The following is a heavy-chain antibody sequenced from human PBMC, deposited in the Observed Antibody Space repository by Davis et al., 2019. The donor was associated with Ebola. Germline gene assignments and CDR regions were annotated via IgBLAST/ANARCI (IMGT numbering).Heavy chain of an antibody. V-gene: IGHV4-39*01. CDR3: ARRPWDWRYNWFDP. D-gene: IGHD3/OR15-3a*01. CDR2: LYFDGRT. J-gene: IGHJ5*02. Sequence: PSETLSLTCTVFGDSITTSYYYWAWMRQPPGQGPEWIASLYFDGRTYYKSSPGSRISVSIDTSKNQFSLILTSVTAAYTAVYFCARRPWDWRYNWFDPWGQGTLVTVSS. CDR1: GDSITTSYYY.